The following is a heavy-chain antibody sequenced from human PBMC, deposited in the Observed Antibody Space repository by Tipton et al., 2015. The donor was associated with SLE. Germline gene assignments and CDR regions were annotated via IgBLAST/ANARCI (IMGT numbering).Heavy chain of an antibody. CDR3: ARESSWDPLFDY. Sequence: TLSLTCTVSGGSISSYYWSWIRQPPGKGLEWIWYIYYSGSTNYNPSLKSRVTIPVDTSKNQFSLKLSSVTAADSAVYYCARESSWDPLFDYWGQGTLVTVSS. J-gene: IGHJ4*02. CDR1: GGSISSYY. CDR2: IYYSGST. D-gene: IGHD6-13*01. V-gene: IGHV4-59*01.